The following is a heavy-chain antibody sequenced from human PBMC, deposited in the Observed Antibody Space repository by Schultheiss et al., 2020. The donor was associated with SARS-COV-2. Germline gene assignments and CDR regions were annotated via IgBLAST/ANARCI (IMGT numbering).Heavy chain of an antibody. CDR2: IYPGDSDT. CDR3: ARRAGLERGFDGGMDV. D-gene: IGHD1-1*01. J-gene: IGHJ6*02. V-gene: IGHV5-51*01. CDR1: GYSFTSYW. Sequence: GGSLRLSCKGSGYSFTSYWIGWVRQMPGKGLEWMGIIYPGDSDTRYSPSFQGQVTISADKSISTAYLQWSSQKASDTAMYYCARRAGLERGFDGGMDVWGQGTTVTVSS.